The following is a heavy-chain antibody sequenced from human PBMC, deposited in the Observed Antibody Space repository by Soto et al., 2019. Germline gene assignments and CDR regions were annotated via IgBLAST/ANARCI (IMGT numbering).Heavy chain of an antibody. CDR1: GYSFTRYW. V-gene: IGHV5-51*01. Sequence: GESLKISCKGSGYSFTRYWIGWVRQMPGKGLEWMGIIYPGDSDTRYSPSFQGQVTISADNSINTAYLQLLNLKASDTAIYYCTKGANTTFDSSRQGTRVTVS. CDR2: IYPGDSDT. D-gene: IGHD2-2*01. J-gene: IGHJ4*02. CDR3: TKGANTTFDS.